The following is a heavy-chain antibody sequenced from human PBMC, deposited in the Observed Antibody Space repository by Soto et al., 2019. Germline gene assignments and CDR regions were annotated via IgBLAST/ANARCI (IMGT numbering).Heavy chain of an antibody. J-gene: IGHJ4*02. Sequence: PSETLSLTWTVSGASITGSSDWSWIRQPAGKGLEWIGRFSLSGTTNYNPSLRSRVTMSADVSKNQFSLRLTSVTAADTALYYCARGMTPPGAPAWYYFDSWGQGTLVTVSS. D-gene: IGHD2-8*02. CDR1: GASITGSSD. CDR2: FSLSGTT. V-gene: IGHV4-4*07. CDR3: ARGMTPPGAPAWYYFDS.